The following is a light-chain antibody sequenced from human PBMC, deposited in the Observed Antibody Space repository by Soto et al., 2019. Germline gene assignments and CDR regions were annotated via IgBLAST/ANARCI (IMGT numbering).Light chain of an antibody. CDR1: QSLSSSY. CDR2: DAS. J-gene: IGKJ4*01. V-gene: IGKV3-20*01. Sequence: EIVLTQSPCTLSLSPGERATLSYRASQSLSSSYLAWYQQRPGQAPRLLIYDASSRATGIPDRFSGGGSGTDFTLTISRLEPEDFAVYYCQQFSSYPLTFGGGTKVDIK. CDR3: QQFSSYPLT.